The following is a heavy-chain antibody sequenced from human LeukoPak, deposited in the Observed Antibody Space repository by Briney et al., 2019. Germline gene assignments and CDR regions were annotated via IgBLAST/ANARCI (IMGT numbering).Heavy chain of an antibody. V-gene: IGHV1-18*01. D-gene: IGHD3-22*01. Sequence: ASVKVSCKASGYTFTSYGISWVRQAPGQGLEWMGWISAYNGNTNYEQKLQGRVTMTTDTSTSTAYMELRSLRSDDTAVYYCARDYYDSSGPTDAFDIWGQGTMVTVSS. J-gene: IGHJ3*02. CDR3: ARDYYDSSGPTDAFDI. CDR2: ISAYNGNT. CDR1: GYTFTSYG.